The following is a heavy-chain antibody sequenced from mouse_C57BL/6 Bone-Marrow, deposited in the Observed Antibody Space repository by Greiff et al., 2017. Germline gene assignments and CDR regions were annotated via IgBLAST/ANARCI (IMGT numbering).Heavy chain of an antibody. D-gene: IGHD3-2*02. Sequence: QVQLKQSGAELAKPGASVKLSCKASGYTFTSYWMHWVKQRPGQGLEWIGYINPSSGYPKYNQKFKDKATLTADKSSSTAYMQLSSLTDEDSAVYYCASPRQLRLLYAMDYWGQGTSGTVSS. CDR3: ASPRQLRLLYAMDY. J-gene: IGHJ4*01. CDR1: GYTFTSYW. V-gene: IGHV1-7*01. CDR2: INPSSGYP.